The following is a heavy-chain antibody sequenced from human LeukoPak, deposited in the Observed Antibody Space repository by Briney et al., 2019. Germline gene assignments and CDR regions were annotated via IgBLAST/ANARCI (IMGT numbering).Heavy chain of an antibody. Sequence: GGSLRLSCAASGFTFSSYAMSWVRQAPGKGLEWVSAISGGGGSTYYADSVKGRFTISRDNSKNTLYLQMNSLRAEDTAVYYCAKDPRRLDSSSWYYWGQGTLVTVSS. D-gene: IGHD6-13*01. CDR2: ISGGGGST. CDR3: AKDPRRLDSSSWYY. CDR1: GFTFSSYA. J-gene: IGHJ4*02. V-gene: IGHV3-23*01.